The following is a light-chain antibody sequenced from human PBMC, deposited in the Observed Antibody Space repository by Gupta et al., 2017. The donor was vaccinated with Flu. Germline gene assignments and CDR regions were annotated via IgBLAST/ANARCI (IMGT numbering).Light chain of an antibody. J-gene: IGKJ4*01. V-gene: IGKV4-1*01. CDR1: QSVLYSSNNKNY. CDR3: QQYYSPLT. CDR2: WAS. Sequence: INCKSSQSVLYSSNNKNYLAWYQQKPGQPPKLLIYWASTRESGVPDRFSGSGSGTDFTLTISSLQAEDVAVYYCQQYYSPLTFGGGTKVEIK.